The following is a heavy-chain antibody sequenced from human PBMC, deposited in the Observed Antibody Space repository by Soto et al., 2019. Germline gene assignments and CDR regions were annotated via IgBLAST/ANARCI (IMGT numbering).Heavy chain of an antibody. Sequence: GGALRLSCAGSGFTFSDYDMGWIRQAPGKGLEWVSYTSSSGNTIYYVDSVKGRFTLSRDNAKNSLYLQMDSLRVEDTVVYYCARDPQCIALYHFYYYGTAVWGQGTTAIVSS. D-gene: IGHD3-3*02. CDR2: TSSSGNTI. CDR3: ARDPQCIALYHFYYYGTAV. J-gene: IGHJ6*02. V-gene: IGHV3-11*01. CDR1: GFTFSDYD.